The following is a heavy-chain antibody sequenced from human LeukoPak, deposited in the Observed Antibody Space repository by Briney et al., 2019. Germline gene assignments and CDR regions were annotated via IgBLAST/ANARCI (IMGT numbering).Heavy chain of an antibody. J-gene: IGHJ6*02. D-gene: IGHD3-10*01. CDR1: GGAFSSYA. CDR3: ARDRSARGSGSYYNYGMDV. CDR2: IIPILGIA. V-gene: IGHV1-69*04. Sequence: SVKVSCKASGGAFSSYAISWVRQAPGQGLEWMGRIIPILGIANYAQKFQGRVTITADKSTSTAYMELSSLRSEDTAVYYCARDRSARGSGSYYNYGMDVWGQGTTVTVSS.